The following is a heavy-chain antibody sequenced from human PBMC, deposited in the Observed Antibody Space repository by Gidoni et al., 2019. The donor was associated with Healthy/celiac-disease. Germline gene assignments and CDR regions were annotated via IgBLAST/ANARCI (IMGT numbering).Heavy chain of an antibody. Sequence: QVQLVESGGGVVQPGRSLRLSCAASGFTFSSYGMHWVRQAPGKGLEWVAVIWYDGSNKYYADSVKGRFTISRDNSKNTLYLQMNSLRAEDTAVYYCARDHGGGNSAWQYYYYYMDVWGKGTTVTVSS. CDR2: IWYDGSNK. D-gene: IGHD2-21*02. CDR3: ARDHGGGNSAWQYYYYYMDV. V-gene: IGHV3-33*01. CDR1: GFTFSSYG. J-gene: IGHJ6*03.